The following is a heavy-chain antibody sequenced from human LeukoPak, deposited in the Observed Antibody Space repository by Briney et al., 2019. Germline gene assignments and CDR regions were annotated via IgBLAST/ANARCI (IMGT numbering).Heavy chain of an antibody. CDR3: TKDFRGSGYFFDY. Sequence: GGSLRLSCVVSGFTFNNHAMSWVRQAPGKGLEWVSAISGSGDNTFYAGSVRGRFTISRDNSKNTLYLQMDSLRAEDTAIYYCTKDFRGSGYFFDYWGQGTPVTVSS. V-gene: IGHV3-23*01. CDR2: ISGSGDNT. D-gene: IGHD3-10*01. J-gene: IGHJ4*02. CDR1: GFTFNNHA.